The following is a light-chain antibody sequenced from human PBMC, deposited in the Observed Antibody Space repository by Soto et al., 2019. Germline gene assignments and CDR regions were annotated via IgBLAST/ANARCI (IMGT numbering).Light chain of an antibody. J-gene: IGKJ5*01. CDR3: QQYGSSPIT. Sequence: EIVLTQSPGTLSLSPGERATLSCRASQSVSSSYLAWYQQKPGQAPRLLIYDASSSATGIPDRFSGSGFGTDFTLTISRLEPEDFAVYYCQQYGSSPITFGQGTRLEIK. CDR1: QSVSSSY. V-gene: IGKV3-20*01. CDR2: DAS.